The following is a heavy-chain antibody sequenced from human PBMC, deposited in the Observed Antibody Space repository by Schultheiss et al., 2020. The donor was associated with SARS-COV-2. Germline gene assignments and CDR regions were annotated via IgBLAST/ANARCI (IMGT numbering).Heavy chain of an antibody. V-gene: IGHV3-64*01. J-gene: IGHJ4*02. CDR1: GFTFRTYA. CDR3: ARVSAYCGGDCYFDS. CDR2: ISSNGGRT. Sequence: GGSLRLSCVASGFTFRTYAMHWVRQAPGKGLEYVLAISSNGGRTDYANSVKGRFTMSRDNSKNKLYLQMGSLRAEDMAVYYCARVSAYCGGDCYFDSWGQGTLVTVSS. D-gene: IGHD2-21*02.